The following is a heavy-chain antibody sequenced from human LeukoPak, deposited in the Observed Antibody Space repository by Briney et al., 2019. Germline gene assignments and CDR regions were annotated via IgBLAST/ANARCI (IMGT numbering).Heavy chain of an antibody. CDR1: GFTFDDYA. V-gene: IGHV3-9*01. D-gene: IGHD3-10*01. CDR2: ISWNSGSI. CDR3: ARDSTYYYGSGSSGPHYFDY. J-gene: IGHJ4*02. Sequence: GGSLRLSCAASGFTFDDYAMHWVRQAPGKGLEWVSGISWNSGSIGYADSVKGRFTISRDNAKNSLYLQLNSLRAEDTAVYYCARDSTYYYGSGSSGPHYFDYWGQGTLVTVSS.